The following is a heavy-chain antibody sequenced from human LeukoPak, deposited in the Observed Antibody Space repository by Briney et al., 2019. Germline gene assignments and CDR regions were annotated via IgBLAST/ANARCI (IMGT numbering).Heavy chain of an antibody. V-gene: IGHV3-15*01. CDR1: GFTFSNAW. D-gene: IGHD1/OR15-1a*01. Sequence: GGSLRLSCAASGFTFSNAWMTWVRQAPGKGLEWVGRIKRKTDGGSADYAAPVKGRFTISRDDSKNTLYLQMNSLKTEDTAVYYCTTQGTSGTGRVDYWGQGTLVTVSS. CDR3: TTQGTSGTGRVDY. CDR2: IKRKTDGGSA. J-gene: IGHJ4*02.